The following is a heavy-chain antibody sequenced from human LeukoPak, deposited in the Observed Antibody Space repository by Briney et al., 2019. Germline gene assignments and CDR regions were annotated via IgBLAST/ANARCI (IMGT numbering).Heavy chain of an antibody. J-gene: IGHJ3*02. Sequence: SETLSLTCTVSGGSVSSGSYYWSWIRQPPGKGLEWIGYIYYRGSTNYNPSLKSRVTISVDTSKNQFSLQLNSVTPEDTAVYYCARRGDATDAFDIWGQGTMVTVSS. D-gene: IGHD2-21*02. CDR3: ARRGDATDAFDI. CDR1: GGSVSSGSYY. V-gene: IGHV4-61*01. CDR2: IYYRGST.